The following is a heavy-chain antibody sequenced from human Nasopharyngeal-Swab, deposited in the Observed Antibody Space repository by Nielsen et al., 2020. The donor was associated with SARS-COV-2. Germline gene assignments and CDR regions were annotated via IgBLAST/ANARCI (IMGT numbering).Heavy chain of an antibody. D-gene: IGHD4-11*01. J-gene: IGHJ4*02. CDR1: GFTFSSYG. CDR2: ISYDGSNK. CDR3: AKVPSTVTTLPPDY. V-gene: IGHV3-30*18. Sequence: LSLTCAASGFTFSSYGMHWVRQAPGKGLEWVAVISYDGSNKYYADSVKGRFTISRDNSKNTLYLQMNSLRAEDTAVYYCAKVPSTVTTLPPDYWGQGTLVTVSS.